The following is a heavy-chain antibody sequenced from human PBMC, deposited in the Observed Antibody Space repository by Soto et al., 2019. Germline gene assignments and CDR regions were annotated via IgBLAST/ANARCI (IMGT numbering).Heavy chain of an antibody. Sequence: GGSLRLSCAASGFTFSSYGMHWVRQAPGKGLEWVAVISYDGSNKYYADSVKGRFTISRDNSKNTLYLQMNSLRAEDTAVYYCARANLYYYDSSGPLAGFDYWGQGTLVTVSS. CDR2: ISYDGSNK. D-gene: IGHD3-22*01. J-gene: IGHJ4*02. V-gene: IGHV3-30*03. CDR3: ARANLYYYDSSGPLAGFDY. CDR1: GFTFSSYG.